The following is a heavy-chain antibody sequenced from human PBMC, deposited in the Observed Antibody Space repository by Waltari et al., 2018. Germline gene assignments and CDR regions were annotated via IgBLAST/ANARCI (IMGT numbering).Heavy chain of an antibody. CDR1: GGSFGGYY. CDR3: ARQFSSGWYSEY. D-gene: IGHD6-19*01. J-gene: IGHJ4*02. CDR2: INHSGST. Sequence: QVQLQQWGAGLLKPSETLSLTCAVYGGSFGGYYWSWIRQSPGKGLEWIGEINHSGSTNYNPSLKSRVTISVDTSKNQFSLKVSSVTAADTAVYYCARQFSSGWYSEYWGQGTLVTVSS. V-gene: IGHV4-34*01.